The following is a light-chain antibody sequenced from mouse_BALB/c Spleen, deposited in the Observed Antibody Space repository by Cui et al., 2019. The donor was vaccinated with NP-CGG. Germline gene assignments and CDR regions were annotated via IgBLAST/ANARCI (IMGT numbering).Light chain of an antibody. CDR2: GTN. CDR1: TGAVTTSNY. Sequence: QAVLTQESALTTSPGETVTLTCRSSTGAVTTSNYANWVQEKPDHLFTGLIGGTNNRIPGVSARFSGSLIGDKAALTITGAQTEDEAIYFCALWYSNHWVFGGGTKLTVL. J-gene: IGLJ1*01. V-gene: IGLV1*01. CDR3: ALWYSNHWV.